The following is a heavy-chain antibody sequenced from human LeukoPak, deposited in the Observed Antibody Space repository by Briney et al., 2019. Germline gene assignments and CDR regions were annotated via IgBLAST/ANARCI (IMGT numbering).Heavy chain of an antibody. D-gene: IGHD4-17*01. V-gene: IGHV1-46*01. CDR2: INPSGGST. CDR1: GYTFTSYY. Sequence: ASVKVSCKPSGYTFTSYYMHWVRQAPGQGLEWMGIINPSGGSTSYAQKFQGRVTMTRDTSTSTVYMELSSLRSEDTAVYYCARSEDGGTVTPSDYYYYGMDVWGQGTTVTVSS. J-gene: IGHJ6*02. CDR3: ARSEDGGTVTPSDYYYYGMDV.